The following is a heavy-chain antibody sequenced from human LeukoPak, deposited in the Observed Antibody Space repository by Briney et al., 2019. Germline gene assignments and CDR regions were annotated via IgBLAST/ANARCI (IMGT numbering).Heavy chain of an antibody. CDR2: FYYSGST. Sequence: SETLSLTCTVSGGSITSSSYYWGWIRQPPGKGLEWIGSFYYSGSTYYNPSLKRRVTISIDTSKNQFSLKLSSVTAADTAVYYCARVHPVMTTVTNYFDYWGQGTLVTVSS. CDR1: GGSITSSSYY. CDR3: ARVHPVMTTVTNYFDY. D-gene: IGHD4-17*01. J-gene: IGHJ4*02. V-gene: IGHV4-39*07.